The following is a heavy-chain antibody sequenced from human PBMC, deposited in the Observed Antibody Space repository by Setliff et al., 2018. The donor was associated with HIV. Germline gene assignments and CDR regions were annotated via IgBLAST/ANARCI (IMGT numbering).Heavy chain of an antibody. CDR2: IYYSGST. CDR3: ARGVRGVIIDWYYFDY. CDR1: GGSISSYY. V-gene: IGHV4-59*01. J-gene: IGHJ4*02. Sequence: SETLSLTCTVSGGSISSYYWSWIRQPPGKGLEWIGYIYYSGSTNYNPSLKSRVTISVDTSKNQFSLKLSSVTAADTAVYYCARGVRGVIIDWYYFDYWGQATLVTVSS. D-gene: IGHD3-10*01.